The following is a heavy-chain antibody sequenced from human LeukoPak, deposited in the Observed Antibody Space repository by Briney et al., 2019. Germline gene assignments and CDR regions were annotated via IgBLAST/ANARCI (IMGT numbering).Heavy chain of an antibody. Sequence: QPGGSLRLSCAASGFTFSSYAMHWVRQAPGKGLEWVAVISYDGSNKYYADSVKGRFTISRDNSKNTLYLQMNSLRAEDTAVYYCARGYGPTYYYDFWSGYYTPYFDYWGQGTLVTVSS. D-gene: IGHD3-3*01. V-gene: IGHV3-30-3*01. J-gene: IGHJ4*02. CDR3: ARGYGPTYYYDFWSGYYTPYFDY. CDR2: ISYDGSNK. CDR1: GFTFSSYA.